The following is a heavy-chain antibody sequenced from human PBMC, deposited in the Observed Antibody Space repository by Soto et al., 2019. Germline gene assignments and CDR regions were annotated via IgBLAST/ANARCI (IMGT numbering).Heavy chain of an antibody. V-gene: IGHV4-34*01. D-gene: IGHD3-3*01. Sequence: SETLSLTCAVYGVSFSGYYWIWIRPPPGKGLEWIGEINHSGSTNYNPSLKSRVTISVDTSKNQFSLKLSSVTAADTAVYYCARGVRYDFWSGYYTDYYYYYMDVWGKGTTVTVSS. CDR3: ARGVRYDFWSGYYTDYYYYYMDV. J-gene: IGHJ6*03. CDR1: GVSFSGYY. CDR2: INHSGST.